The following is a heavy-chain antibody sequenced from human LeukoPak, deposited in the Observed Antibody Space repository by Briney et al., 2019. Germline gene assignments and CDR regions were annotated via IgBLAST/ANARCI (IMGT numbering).Heavy chain of an antibody. D-gene: IGHD4-17*01. Sequence: ASVKVSCKASGYTFTCYYMHWVRQAPGQGLEWMGWINPNSGGTNYAQKFQGRVTMTRDTSISTAYMELSRLRSDDTAVYYCARALTTVTTWFWFDPWGQGTLVTVSS. CDR1: GYTFTCYY. J-gene: IGHJ5*02. V-gene: IGHV1-2*02. CDR3: ARALTTVTTWFWFDP. CDR2: INPNSGGT.